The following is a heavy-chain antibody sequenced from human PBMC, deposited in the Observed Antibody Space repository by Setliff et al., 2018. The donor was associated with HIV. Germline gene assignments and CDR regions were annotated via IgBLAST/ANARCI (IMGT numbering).Heavy chain of an antibody. CDR1: GASVSSYY. J-gene: IGHJ4*02. V-gene: IGHV4-59*02. CDR3: AKSSPSIGYISDH. CDR2: ISPTGNT. D-gene: IGHD5-12*01. Sequence: SETLSLTCSVSGASVSSYYWSWIRQPPGKGLEWIGYISPTGNTNYNPSLKSRVTISTDTSKNQFSLNVRSVTAADTAVYFCAKSSPSIGYISDHWGQGTLVTVSS.